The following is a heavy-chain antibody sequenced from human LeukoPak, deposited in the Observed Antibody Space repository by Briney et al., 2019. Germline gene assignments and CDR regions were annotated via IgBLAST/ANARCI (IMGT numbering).Heavy chain of an antibody. J-gene: IGHJ4*02. CDR2: ISGSGGST. Sequence: GGSLRLSCAASGFTFSSYAMSWVRQAPGKGLEWVSAISGSGGSTYYADSVKGRFTISRDNSKNTLYLQMNSLRAEDTAVYYCAKTGGSHPSGQGGHFDYWGQGTLVTVSS. CDR3: AKTGGSHPSGQGGHFDY. D-gene: IGHD1-26*01. CDR1: GFTFSSYA. V-gene: IGHV3-23*01.